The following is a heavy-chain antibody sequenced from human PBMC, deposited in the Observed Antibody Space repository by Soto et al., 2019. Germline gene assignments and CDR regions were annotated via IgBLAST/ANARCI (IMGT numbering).Heavy chain of an antibody. CDR1: GFTFSRYW. J-gene: IGHJ4*02. Sequence: GGSLRLSCAVSGFTFSRYWMHWVRQTPGKGLVWVSRTNEDVSITNYADSVKGRFTISRDNAKNTLYLQMDSLRAEDTAVYYCARDVGGSGSYWGQGTLVTVSS. D-gene: IGHD3-10*01. CDR2: TNEDVSIT. CDR3: ARDVGGSGSY. V-gene: IGHV3-74*01.